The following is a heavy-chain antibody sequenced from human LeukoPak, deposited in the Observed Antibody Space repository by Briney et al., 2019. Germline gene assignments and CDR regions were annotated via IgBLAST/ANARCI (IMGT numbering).Heavy chain of an antibody. CDR2: ISSSSGSI. CDR1: GFNFGIYT. V-gene: IGHV3-21*01. CDR3: ARAQLDGY. D-gene: IGHD1-1*01. J-gene: IGHJ4*02. Sequence: GGSLRLSCAASGFNFGIYTMNWVRQAPGKGLEWVSSISSSSGSIYYADSVKGRFTISRDNAKNSLYLQMNSLRAEDTAVYYCARAQLDGYWGQGTLVTVSS.